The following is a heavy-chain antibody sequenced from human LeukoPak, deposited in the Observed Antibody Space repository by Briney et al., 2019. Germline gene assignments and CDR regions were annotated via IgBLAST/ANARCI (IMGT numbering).Heavy chain of an antibody. Sequence: PGGSLRLSCAASGFTFSDYNMRWIRQAPGKGLEWVSSISRSGSTKYYADSVKGRFTISRDNAKNSLFLQMNSLRAEDTAVYYCARVLWYCSGGNCYSGGLGYMDVWGKGTTVTISS. CDR3: ARVLWYCSGGNCYSGGLGYMDV. CDR1: GFTFSDYN. CDR2: ISRSGSTK. D-gene: IGHD2-15*01. V-gene: IGHV3-11*01. J-gene: IGHJ6*03.